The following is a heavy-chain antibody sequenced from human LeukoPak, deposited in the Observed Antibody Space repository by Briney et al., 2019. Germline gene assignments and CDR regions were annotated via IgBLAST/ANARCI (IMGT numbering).Heavy chain of an antibody. Sequence: PGGSLRLSCAASGFIFSSYEMNWVRQAPGKGLEWVSYISSSGSTIYYADSVKGRFTISRDNAKISLYLQMNSLRAEDTAVYYCVSGPTKGEQQLVLPFDYWGQGTLVTVSS. V-gene: IGHV3-48*03. D-gene: IGHD6-13*01. CDR2: ISSSGSTI. CDR3: VSGPTKGEQQLVLPFDY. J-gene: IGHJ4*02. CDR1: GFIFSSYE.